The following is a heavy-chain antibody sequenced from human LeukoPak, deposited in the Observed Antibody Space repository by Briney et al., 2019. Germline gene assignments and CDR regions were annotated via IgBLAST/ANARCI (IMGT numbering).Heavy chain of an antibody. CDR1: GFIFSNYE. J-gene: IGHJ4*02. D-gene: IGHD1-1*01. CDR3: ARDSGSGTTGNEFDY. V-gene: IGHV3-48*03. Sequence: QTGGSLRLSCAASGFIFSNYEMNWVRQAPGKGLEWVAYISESGSLIYYADSVMGRFTISRDNSKNSLFLQMSSLRAEDTAVYYCARDSGSGTTGNEFDYWGREPWSASPQ. CDR2: ISESGSLI.